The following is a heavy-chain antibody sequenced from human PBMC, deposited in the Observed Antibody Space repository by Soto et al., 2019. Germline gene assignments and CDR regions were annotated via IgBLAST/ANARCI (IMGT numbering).Heavy chain of an antibody. J-gene: IGHJ3*02. V-gene: IGHV1-18*01. Sequence: QVQLVQSGAEVKKPGASVKVSCKASGYTFTSYGISWVRQAPGQGLEWMGWISAYNGNTNYAQKLQGRVTMTTDTSTSTADMELRSLRSDDTAVYYCAREGPGGDDILTGSDAFDIWGQGTMVTVSS. D-gene: IGHD3-9*01. CDR2: ISAYNGNT. CDR3: AREGPGGDDILTGSDAFDI. CDR1: GYTFTSYG.